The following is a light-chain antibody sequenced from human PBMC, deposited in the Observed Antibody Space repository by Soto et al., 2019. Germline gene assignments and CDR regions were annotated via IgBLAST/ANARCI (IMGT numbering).Light chain of an antibody. Sequence: QSALTQPPSASGSPGQSVTISCTGTRSDVGGYNCVSWYQQHPGKAPKLMIYEVSKRPSGVPDRFSGSKSGNTASLTVSGLQAEDEADYYCSSYAGSNIPVVFGGGTKLTVL. CDR3: SSYAGSNIPVV. V-gene: IGLV2-8*01. J-gene: IGLJ2*01. CDR1: RSDVGGYNC. CDR2: EVS.